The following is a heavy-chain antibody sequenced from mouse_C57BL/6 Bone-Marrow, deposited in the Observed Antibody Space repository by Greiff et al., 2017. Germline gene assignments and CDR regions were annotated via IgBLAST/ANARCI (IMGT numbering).Heavy chain of an antibody. CDR3: ARNRWLHPSYWYFDV. Sequence: VQLVESGPGLVQPSQSLSITCTVSGFSLTSYGVHWVRQSPGKGLEWLGVIWSGGSTDYNAAFISRLSISKDNSKSQVFFKMNSLQADDTAIYYCARNRWLHPSYWYFDVWGTGTTVTVSS. J-gene: IGHJ1*03. CDR1: GFSLTSYG. D-gene: IGHD2-3*01. CDR2: IWSGGST. V-gene: IGHV2-2*01.